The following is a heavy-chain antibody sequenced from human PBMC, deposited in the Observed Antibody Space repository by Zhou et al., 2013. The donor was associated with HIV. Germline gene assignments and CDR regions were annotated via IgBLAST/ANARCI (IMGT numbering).Heavy chain of an antibody. CDR1: GGTFSSYA. CDR3: ARGRVSGYDFDYFDY. J-gene: IGHJ4*02. Sequence: QVQLVQSGAEVKKPGSSVKVSCKASGGTFSSYAISWVRQAPGQGLEWMGRIIPILGIANYAQKFQGRVTITADKSTSTAYMELSSLRSEDTAVYYCARGRVSGYDFDYFDYWGQGTLVTVSS. CDR2: IIPILGIA. D-gene: IGHD5-12*01. V-gene: IGHV1-69*04.